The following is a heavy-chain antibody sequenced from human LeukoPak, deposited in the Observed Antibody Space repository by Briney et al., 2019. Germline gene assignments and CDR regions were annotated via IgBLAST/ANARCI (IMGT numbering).Heavy chain of an antibody. CDR1: GFTFSSSW. Sequence: PGGSLRLSCVASGFTFSSSWMAWVSQAPGKGLQWVANINHDGSVKNYVGSVKGRFAISRDNAQNSFYLQMNSLETDDTAVYYCAKDSYSKGDYWGQGTLVTVSS. CDR3: AKDSYSKGDY. CDR2: INHDGSVK. V-gene: IGHV3-7*01. J-gene: IGHJ4*02. D-gene: IGHD4-11*01.